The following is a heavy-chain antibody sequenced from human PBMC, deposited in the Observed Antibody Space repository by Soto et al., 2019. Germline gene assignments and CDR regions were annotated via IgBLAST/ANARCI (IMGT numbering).Heavy chain of an antibody. V-gene: IGHV1-3*01. J-gene: IGHJ3*02. CDR3: ARDTETLGPRANDALDI. Sequence: GASVKVSCKATGYTFSAYTMNWVRQAPGQSLEWMGWINAGSGNTKYSQNFQGRVSITRDTSASTVYMELTGLTSGDTAVYYCARDTETLGPRANDALDIWGQGTMVTVSS. D-gene: IGHD3-3*02. CDR2: INAGSGNT. CDR1: GYTFSAYT.